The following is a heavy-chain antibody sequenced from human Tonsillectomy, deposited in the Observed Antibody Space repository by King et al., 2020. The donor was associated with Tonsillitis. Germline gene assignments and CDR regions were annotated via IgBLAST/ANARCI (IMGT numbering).Heavy chain of an antibody. CDR3: ARSGTYDILTGYPNSWFDP. D-gene: IGHD3-9*01. V-gene: IGHV3-11*06. J-gene: IGHJ5*02. CDR1: GFKFSDYY. CDR2: ISSSASYT. Sequence: VQLVESGGGLVKPGGSLRLSCAASGFKFSDYYMSWIRQAPGKGLEWVSYISSSASYTNYADSVKGRFTISRDNAKNLVFLPMNSLRAEDTAVYYCARSGTYDILTGYPNSWFDPWGQGTLVTVSS.